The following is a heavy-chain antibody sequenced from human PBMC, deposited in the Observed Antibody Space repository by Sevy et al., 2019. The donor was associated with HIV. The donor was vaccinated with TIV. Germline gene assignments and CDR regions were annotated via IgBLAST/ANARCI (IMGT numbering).Heavy chain of an antibody. J-gene: IGHJ5*02. CDR2: IYYSGST. V-gene: IGHV4-39*01. D-gene: IGHD2-15*01. CDR3: ARLGHCSGGGCYSKLDP. Sequence: SETLSLTCTVSGGSISSSSYYWGWIRQPPGKGLEWIGSIYYSGSTYYNPSLKSRVTISVDTSKNQFSLKLSSVTAADTAVYYCARLGHCSGGGCYSKLDPWGQGTLVTVSS. CDR1: GGSISSSSYY.